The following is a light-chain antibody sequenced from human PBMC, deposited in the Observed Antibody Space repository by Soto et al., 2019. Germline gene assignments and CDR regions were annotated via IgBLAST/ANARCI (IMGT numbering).Light chain of an antibody. Sequence: EIVLTQSPGTLSLSAGERATLSCRASQSFSNNELAWYQQKPGQAPRLLIYGASNRAGGIPDMFSGSCCGTDFTLTISRKEAEDSAVYYCQQFGSSGTFGQGTKVDI. CDR2: GAS. J-gene: IGKJ1*01. CDR3: QQFGSSGT. CDR1: QSFSNNE. V-gene: IGKV3-20*01.